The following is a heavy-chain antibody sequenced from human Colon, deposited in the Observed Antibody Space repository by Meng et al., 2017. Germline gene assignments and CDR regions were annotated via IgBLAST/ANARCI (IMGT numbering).Heavy chain of an antibody. Sequence: HVHLQGTGPALGKPSGTLSFTCAVSGDPITYDNRGSWPRQPPGKGLEWVVEIHHGLGTNYNPALRSRVTFSPDKSRNQLSLTLTSVTAADTAVYYCARNGFYSLGYWGPGALVTVSS. J-gene: IGHJ4*02. CDR3: ARNGFYSLGY. CDR1: GDPITYDNR. V-gene: IGHV4-4*02. D-gene: IGHD3-22*01. CDR2: IHHGLGT.